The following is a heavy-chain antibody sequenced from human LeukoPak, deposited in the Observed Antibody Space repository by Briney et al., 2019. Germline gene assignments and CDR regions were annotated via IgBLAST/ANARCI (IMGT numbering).Heavy chain of an antibody. D-gene: IGHD3-10*01. Sequence: GRSLRLSCAASGFTFSNYAMHWVRQAPGQGLEWVAVISYDGSNKYYADSVKGRFTISRDNSKNTLYLQMNSLRAEDTAVYYCAGVFSSGGSYYNLWGQGTLVTVSA. CDR1: GFTFSNYA. J-gene: IGHJ4*02. V-gene: IGHV3-30*03. CDR3: AGVFSSGGSYYNL. CDR2: ISYDGSNK.